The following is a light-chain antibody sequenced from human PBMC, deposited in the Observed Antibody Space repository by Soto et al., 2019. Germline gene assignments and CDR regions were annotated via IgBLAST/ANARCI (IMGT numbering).Light chain of an antibody. V-gene: IGLV2-14*03. CDR1: SSDIGAHDD. CDR3: CSYTSDLTPYV. Sequence: QSVLTQPASVSGSPGQSITISCTGTSSDIGAHDDVSWYQQHPGKVPKLLIYGVTDRPSGISNRFSGSKSGNVASLTISGLQAEDEADYYCCSYTSDLTPYVSGTGTKVTVL. CDR2: GVT. J-gene: IGLJ1*01.